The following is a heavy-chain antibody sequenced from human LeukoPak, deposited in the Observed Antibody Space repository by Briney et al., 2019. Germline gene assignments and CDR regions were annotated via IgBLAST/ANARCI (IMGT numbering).Heavy chain of an antibody. V-gene: IGHV4-38-2*02. CDR1: GYSISSGYY. Sequence: SETLSLTCTVSGYSISSGYYWGWIRPPPGKGLEWIGSIYHSGSTYYNPSLKSRVTISVDTSKNQFSLKLNSVTAADTAVYYCARTNSGSGDYWGQGTLVTVSS. D-gene: IGHD6-13*01. CDR3: ARTNSGSGDY. J-gene: IGHJ4*02. CDR2: IYHSGST.